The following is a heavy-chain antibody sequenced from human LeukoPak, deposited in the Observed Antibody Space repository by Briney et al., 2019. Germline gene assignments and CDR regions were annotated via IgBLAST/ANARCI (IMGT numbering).Heavy chain of an antibody. J-gene: IGHJ6*03. Sequence: GGSLRLSCAASGFTFSDYYMNWIRQAPGKGLEWVSYISSSGSTIYYADSVKGRFTISRDNAKNSLYLQMNSLRAEDTAVYYCARVGIGSGFYYYYMDVWGKGTTVTISS. CDR3: ARVGIGSGFYYYYMDV. CDR2: ISSSGSTI. D-gene: IGHD3-10*01. CDR1: GFTFSDYY. V-gene: IGHV3-11*01.